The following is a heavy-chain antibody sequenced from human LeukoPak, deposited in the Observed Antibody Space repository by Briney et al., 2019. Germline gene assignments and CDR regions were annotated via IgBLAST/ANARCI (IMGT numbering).Heavy chain of an antibody. CDR3: ARGGVGARLQH. CDR2: INHSGST. J-gene: IGHJ1*01. Sequence: SETLSLTCAVYGGSFSGYYWSWIRQPPGKGLEWIGEINHSGSTYYNPSLKSQVTISVDTSKNQFSLKLSSVTAADTAVYYCARGGVGARLQHWGQGTLVTVSS. CDR1: GGSFSGYY. V-gene: IGHV4-34*01. D-gene: IGHD1-26*01.